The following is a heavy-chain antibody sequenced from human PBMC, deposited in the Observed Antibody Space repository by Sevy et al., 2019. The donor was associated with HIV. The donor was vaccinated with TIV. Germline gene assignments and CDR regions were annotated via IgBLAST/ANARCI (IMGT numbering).Heavy chain of an antibody. V-gene: IGHV3-30*02. CDR2: IWHDGSNK. Sequence: GGSLRLSCAASGFTFNFHGMHWVRQAPGKGLEWVAFIWHDGSNKYMADSVKGRFTISRDNSKNTLFLQMNSLTVEDTAGYYGARETDKRARWLDPWGQGTLVTVSS. CDR3: ARETDKRARWLDP. CDR1: GFTFNFHG. D-gene: IGHD2-21*02. J-gene: IGHJ5*02.